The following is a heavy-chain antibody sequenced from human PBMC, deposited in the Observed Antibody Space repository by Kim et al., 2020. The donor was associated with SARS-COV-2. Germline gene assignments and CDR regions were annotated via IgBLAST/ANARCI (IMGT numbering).Heavy chain of an antibody. CDR1: GFTFSSFA. CDR2: IIHSDGST. D-gene: IGHD6-19*01. CDR3: SKWAAFASGWTGPFDH. Sequence: GGSLRLSCAGSGFTFSSFAMNWVRQSPGKGLEWVSIIHSDGSTKYADSVKGRFSISRDNSKDTVYLQMNSLRAEDTALYYCSKWAAFASGWTGPFDHLG. V-gene: IGHV3-23*03. J-gene: IGHJ3*01.